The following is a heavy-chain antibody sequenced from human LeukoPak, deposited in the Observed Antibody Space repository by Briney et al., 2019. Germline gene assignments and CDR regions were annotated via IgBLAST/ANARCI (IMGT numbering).Heavy chain of an antibody. Sequence: GGSLRLPCAASGFTFSSYGMHWVRQAPGKGLEWVAVIWYDGSNKYYADSVKGRFTISRDNSKNTLYLQMNSLRAEDTAVYYCARDRLSGSYYSYYFDYWGQGTLVTVSS. CDR1: GFTFSSYG. V-gene: IGHV3-33*01. CDR2: IWYDGSNK. D-gene: IGHD3-10*01. J-gene: IGHJ4*02. CDR3: ARDRLSGSYYSYYFDY.